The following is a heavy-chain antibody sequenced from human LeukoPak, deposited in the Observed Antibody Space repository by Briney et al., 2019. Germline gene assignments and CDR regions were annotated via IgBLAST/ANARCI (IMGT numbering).Heavy chain of an antibody. CDR2: INWNGGSI. J-gene: IGHJ6*03. Sequence: GGSLRLSCAASGFTFDDYGMSWVRQVPGKGLEWVSGINWNGGSIGYADSVKGRFTISRDNAKNSLYLQMNSLRGEDAAVYYCARGMLSSAGYHWYYYMDVWGKGAMVTVSS. D-gene: IGHD3-3*01. V-gene: IGHV3-20*04. CDR3: ARGMLSSAGYHWYYYMDV. CDR1: GFTFDDYG.